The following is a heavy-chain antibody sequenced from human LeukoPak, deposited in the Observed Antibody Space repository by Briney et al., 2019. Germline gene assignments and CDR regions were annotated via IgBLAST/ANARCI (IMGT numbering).Heavy chain of an antibody. CDR3: ARVTTMVRGVIGANAFDP. J-gene: IGHJ5*02. CDR1: GDSISSGSYY. D-gene: IGHD3-10*01. Sequence: SETLSLTCTVSGDSISSGSYYWSWIRQSAGKGLEWIGRIYIRGTTTYNPSLKSRVTISVDTSKNQFSLKLSSVTAADTAVYYCARVTTMVRGVIGANAFDPWGQGTLVTVSS. CDR2: IYIRGTT. V-gene: IGHV4-61*02.